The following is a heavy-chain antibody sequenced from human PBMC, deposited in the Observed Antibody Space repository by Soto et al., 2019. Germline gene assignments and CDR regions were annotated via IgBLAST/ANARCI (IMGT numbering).Heavy chain of an antibody. CDR1: GFPFSSYG. Sequence: QVQLVESGGGVVQPGMSLRLSCAASGFPFSSYGMHWVRQAPGKGLDWVAVIWYDGSHKDYADSVKGRFTISRDNSKNTLYLQMNNLRADDTAVYYCASSINWGQGTLVTVSS. V-gene: IGHV3-33*01. J-gene: IGHJ4*02. CDR2: IWYDGSHK. CDR3: ASSIN.